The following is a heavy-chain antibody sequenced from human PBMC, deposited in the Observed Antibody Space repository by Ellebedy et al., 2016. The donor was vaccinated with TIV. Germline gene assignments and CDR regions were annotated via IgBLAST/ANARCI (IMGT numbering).Heavy chain of an antibody. Sequence: MPSETLSLTCTVSGGSISNSDYYWNWLRQPPGKGLEWIGSIYYSGSAYYNTSLKSRVTVSVDTSKNQFSLNLSSVTAADTAVYYCARDPALPRGRFDTWGQGTLVTVSS. V-gene: IGHV4-39*07. CDR3: ARDPALPRGRFDT. CDR2: IYYSGSA. CDR1: GGSISNSDYY. J-gene: IGHJ5*02.